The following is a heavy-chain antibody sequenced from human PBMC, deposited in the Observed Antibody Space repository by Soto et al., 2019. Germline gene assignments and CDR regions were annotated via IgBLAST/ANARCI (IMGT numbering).Heavy chain of an antibody. CDR3: ARVLRINMVRGSINWLAP. J-gene: IGHJ5*02. D-gene: IGHD3-10*01. V-gene: IGHV4-31*03. Sequence: SETLSLTCTVSGGSISSGGYYCSWIRQHPGKGLEGIGYIYYSGSTYYNPSLKSRVTISVDTSKNQFSLKLSSVTAADTAVYYCARVLRINMVRGSINWLAPWGQGTLVTVSS. CDR1: GGSISSGGYY. CDR2: IYYSGST.